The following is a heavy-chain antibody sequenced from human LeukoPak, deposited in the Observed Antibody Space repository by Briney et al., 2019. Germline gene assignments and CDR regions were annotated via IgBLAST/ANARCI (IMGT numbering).Heavy chain of an antibody. CDR3: AREGSYDTSGYNDALDI. D-gene: IGHD3-22*01. J-gene: IGHJ3*02. Sequence: GGSLRLSCAASGFIVSGNYMSWVRQAPGKGLEWVSVIRAGGSTRYADSVKGRFTISRDNSKNTLYLQMNSLRDEDTAVYYCAREGSYDTSGYNDALDIWGQGTMVTVSA. V-gene: IGHV3-53*01. CDR1: GFIVSGNY. CDR2: IRAGGST.